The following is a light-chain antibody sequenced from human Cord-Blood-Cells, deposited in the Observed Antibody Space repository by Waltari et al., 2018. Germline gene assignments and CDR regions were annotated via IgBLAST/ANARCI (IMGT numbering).Light chain of an antibody. CDR1: QGIRND. V-gene: IGKV1-17*01. CDR2: AAS. J-gene: IGKJ2*01. CDR3: LQHNSYPYT. Sequence: DIQMTQSPSSLSAPVGDTVTITGLASQGIRNDLGGYQQKPGKAPKRLIYAASSLQRGVPSRFSGSGSGTEFTLTISSLQPEDCATYYCLQHNSYPYTFGQGTKLEIK.